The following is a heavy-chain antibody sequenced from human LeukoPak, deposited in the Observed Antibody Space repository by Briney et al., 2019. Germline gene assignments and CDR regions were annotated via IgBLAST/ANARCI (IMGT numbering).Heavy chain of an antibody. CDR2: IYTRGST. V-gene: IGHV4-4*07. CDR1: GGSINNYY. J-gene: IGHJ3*02. Sequence: SETLSLTCTVSGGSINNYYWSWIRQPAGKGLKWIGRIYTRGSTNYNPSLKSRVTMSVDTSKDQFSLKLSSVTAADTAVYYCARGRYCSADICSGGDAFDIWGQGTMVSVSS. CDR3: ARGRYCSADICSGGDAFDI. D-gene: IGHD2-15*01.